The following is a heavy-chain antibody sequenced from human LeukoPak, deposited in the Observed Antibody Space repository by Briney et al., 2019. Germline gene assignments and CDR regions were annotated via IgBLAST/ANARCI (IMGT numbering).Heavy chain of an antibody. D-gene: IGHD1-20*01. CDR1: GFSFSSYY. J-gene: IGHJ4*02. CDR3: VAYNWNYPDY. CDR2: IRTDGNT. V-gene: IGHV3-74*01. Sequence: GGSLRLSCAASGFSFSSYYMYWVRQAPEKGLVWVSRIRTDGNTAYAESVKGRFTISRDNAKNTLYLQMNSLRAEDTAVYYCVAYNWNYPDYWGQGTLVTVSS.